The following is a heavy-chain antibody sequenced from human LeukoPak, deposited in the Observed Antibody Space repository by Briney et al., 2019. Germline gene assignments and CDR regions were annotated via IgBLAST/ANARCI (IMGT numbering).Heavy chain of an antibody. D-gene: IGHD2/OR15-2a*01. CDR1: GGSFSGYY. J-gene: IGHJ3*02. V-gene: IGHV4-34*01. CDR3: ARAQYGAFDI. CDR2: INHSGST. Sequence: KPSETLSLTCAVYGGSFSGYYWSWIRQPPGKGLEWIGEINHSGSTNYNPSLKSRVTISVDTSKNQFSLKLSSVTAADTAVYYCARAQYGAFDIWGQGTMVTVSS.